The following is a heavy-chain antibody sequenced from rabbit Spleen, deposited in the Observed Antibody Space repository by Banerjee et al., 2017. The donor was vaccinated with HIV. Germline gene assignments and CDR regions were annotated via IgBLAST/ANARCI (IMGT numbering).Heavy chain of an antibody. CDR3: ARDLTDAIGWNLGW. CDR2: VGVGSGST. Sequence: QSLEESGGGLVKPGGSLALTCTASGFSFSSGYSMCWVRQAPGKGLEWIACVGVGSGSTYYASWAKGRFTISKTSSTTVTLQRTSLTAADTATYFCARDLTDAIGWNLGWWGPGTLVTVS. D-gene: IGHD4-1*01. J-gene: IGHJ4*01. CDR1: GFSFSSGYS. V-gene: IGHV1S40*01.